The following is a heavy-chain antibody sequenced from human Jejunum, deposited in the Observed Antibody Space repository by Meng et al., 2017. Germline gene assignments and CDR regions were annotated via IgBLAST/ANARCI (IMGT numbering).Heavy chain of an antibody. J-gene: IGHJ4*01. CDR3: ASGYSYGYFFGNDY. CDR1: GFSLSNYE. D-gene: IGHD5-18*01. Sequence: GGPRRLPGAASGFSLSNYEMTWVRQAPGKGLEGVSNISGRGSTKYYADPVKGRFTMSRDNAKNSLYLQMNSLRAEDTAVYYCASGYSYGYFFGNDYWGHGTLVTVSS. CDR2: ISGRGSTK. V-gene: IGHV3-48*03.